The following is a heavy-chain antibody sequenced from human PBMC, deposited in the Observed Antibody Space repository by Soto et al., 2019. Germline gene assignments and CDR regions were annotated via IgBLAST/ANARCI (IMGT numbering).Heavy chain of an antibody. V-gene: IGHV4-59*08. CDR3: ARHSRKHCTNGVCYTGGFDT. Sequence: SENPYLTCTVSGGSISSYYWSWIRQPPGKGLEWIGYIYYSGRTNYNPPLKSRVTISVDTSKNQFSLKLSSVTAADTAVYYCARHSRKHCTNGVCYTGGFDTWGQGTLVTVS. CDR1: GGSISSYY. CDR2: IYYSGRT. D-gene: IGHD2-8*01. J-gene: IGHJ5*02.